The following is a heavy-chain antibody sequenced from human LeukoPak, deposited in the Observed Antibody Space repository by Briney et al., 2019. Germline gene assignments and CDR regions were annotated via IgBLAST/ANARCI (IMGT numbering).Heavy chain of an antibody. CDR3: AREAIKDY. CDR2: ISSGSGTI. J-gene: IGHJ4*02. CDR1: GFTFDDYG. V-gene: IGHV3-48*02. Sequence: PGGSLRLSCTASGFTFDDYGMSWVRHAPGKGLEWVSYISSGSGTIYYADSVKGRFTIARDDAKNSLYLQMSSLRDEDTAVYYCAREAIKDYWGQGTLVTVSS.